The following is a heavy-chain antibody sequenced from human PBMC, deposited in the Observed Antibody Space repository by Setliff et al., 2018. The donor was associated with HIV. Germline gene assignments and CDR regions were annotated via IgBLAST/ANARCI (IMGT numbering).Heavy chain of an antibody. Sequence: GGSLRLSCAVSGFTFSSHWMVWVRQAPGKGLEWVANINQDGSEKNYVDSVKGRFTISRDNAKNSLFLQMNSLRAEDTAVYYCASDATPYYYDSSGSNYWGQGTLVTVSS. J-gene: IGHJ4*02. CDR2: INQDGSEK. CDR3: ASDATPYYYDSSGSNY. CDR1: GFTFSSHW. V-gene: IGHV3-7*01. D-gene: IGHD3-22*01.